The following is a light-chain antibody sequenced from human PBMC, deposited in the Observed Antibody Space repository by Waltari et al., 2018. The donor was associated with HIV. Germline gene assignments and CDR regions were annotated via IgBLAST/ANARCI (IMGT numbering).Light chain of an antibody. Sequence: SSELTQPPSVSVPPGHTARITCSGDAMPNQYAYWYQQNPGQAPILIIYKDTERPSGIPERFSGSTSGTTVTLTISGVQAEDEADYHCQSADSSGAYWVFGGGTRLTVL. V-gene: IGLV3-25*03. CDR2: KDT. CDR3: QSADSSGAYWV. J-gene: IGLJ3*02. CDR1: AMPNQY.